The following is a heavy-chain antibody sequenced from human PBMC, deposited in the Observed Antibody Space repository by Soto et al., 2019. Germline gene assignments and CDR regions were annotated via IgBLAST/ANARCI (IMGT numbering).Heavy chain of an antibody. J-gene: IGHJ4*02. Sequence: GGSLRLSCAASGFTFSSYSMNWVRQAPGKGLEWVSSISSSSSYIYYADSVKGRFTISRDNAKNSLYLQMNSLRAEDTAVYYCARSRAGYCSSTSCYKNLYFDYWGQGTLVTVSS. CDR3: ARSRAGYCSSTSCYKNLYFDY. V-gene: IGHV3-21*01. CDR1: GFTFSSYS. D-gene: IGHD2-2*02. CDR2: ISSSSSYI.